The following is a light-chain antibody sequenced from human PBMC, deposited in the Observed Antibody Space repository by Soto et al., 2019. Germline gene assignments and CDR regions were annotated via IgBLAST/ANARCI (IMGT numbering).Light chain of an antibody. CDR3: QQSFSTPLT. CDR1: QIIGSY. Sequence: DIQMTQSPSSLSASVGDRITVTCRASQIIGSYLNWYQQKPGKAPELLIYASSILQSGVPSRFSGSGSESDFTLTISSLQPEDFATYYCQQSFSTPLTFGGGTKVDI. CDR2: ASS. V-gene: IGKV1-39*01. J-gene: IGKJ4*01.